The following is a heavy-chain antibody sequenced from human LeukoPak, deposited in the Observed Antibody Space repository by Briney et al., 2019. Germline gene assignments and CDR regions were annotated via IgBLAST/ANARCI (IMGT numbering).Heavy chain of an antibody. V-gene: IGHV4-39*01. D-gene: IGHD6-13*01. J-gene: IGHJ4*02. CDR1: GGSISSYY. CDR3: VGSSSRIYYFDY. Sequence: SETLSLTCTVSGGSISSYYWGWIRQPPGKGLEWIGSIYYSGSTYYNPSLKSRVTISVDTSKNQFSLKLSSVTTADTAVYYCVGSSSRIYYFDYWGQGTLVTVSS. CDR2: IYYSGST.